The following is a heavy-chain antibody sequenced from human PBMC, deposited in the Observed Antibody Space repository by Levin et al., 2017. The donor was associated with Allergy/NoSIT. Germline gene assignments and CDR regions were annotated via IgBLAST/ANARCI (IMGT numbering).Heavy chain of an antibody. V-gene: IGHV3-9*01. CDR3: AKAPYSSGRAYYFDY. CDR1: GFTFDDYA. D-gene: IGHD6-25*01. J-gene: IGHJ4*02. Sequence: LSLTCAASGFTFDDYAMHWVRQAPGKGLEWVSGISWNSGSIGYADSVKGRFTISRDNAKNSLYLQMNSLRAEDTALYYCAKAPYSSGRAYYFDYWGQGTLVTVSS. CDR2: ISWNSGSI.